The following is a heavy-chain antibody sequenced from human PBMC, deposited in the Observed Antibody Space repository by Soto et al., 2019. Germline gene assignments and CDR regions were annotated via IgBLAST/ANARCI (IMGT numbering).Heavy chain of an antibody. Sequence: PGESLKISCKGSGYSFTTYWINWVRQMPGKGLEWMGRIDPSDSYTNYSPSFQGHVTISADKSISTAYLQWSSLKASDTAMYYCARHIIDRRGYYYNYYYGMDVWGKGTKVTVPS. CDR2: IDPSDSYT. CDR1: GYSFTTYW. V-gene: IGHV5-10-1*01. J-gene: IGHJ6*04. CDR3: ARHIIDRRGYYYNYYYGMDV. D-gene: IGHD3-22*01.